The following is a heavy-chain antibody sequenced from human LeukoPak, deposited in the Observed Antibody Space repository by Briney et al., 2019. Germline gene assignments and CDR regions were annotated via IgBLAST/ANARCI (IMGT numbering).Heavy chain of an antibody. V-gene: IGHV4-39*01. CDR2: IYYSGST. Sequence: SETLSLTCTVSGGSISSSSYYWGWIRQPPGKGLEWIGSIYYSGSTYYNPSLKSRVTISVDTSKNQFSLKLSSVTAADTAVYYCARVEYSSGLFDYWGQGTLVTVSS. CDR1: GGSISSSSYY. CDR3: ARVEYSSGLFDY. J-gene: IGHJ4*02. D-gene: IGHD6-19*01.